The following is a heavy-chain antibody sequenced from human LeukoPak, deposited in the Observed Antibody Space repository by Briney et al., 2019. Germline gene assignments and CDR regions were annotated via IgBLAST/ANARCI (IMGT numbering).Heavy chain of an antibody. J-gene: IGHJ4*02. CDR2: ISAYNGNT. Sequence: ASVKVSCKASGYTFTGYYMHWVRQAPGQGLEWMGWISAYNGNTNYAQKLQGRVTMTTDTSTSTAYMELRSLRSDDTAVYYCARDDVWFGVLPFDYWGQGTLVTVSS. CDR3: ARDDVWFGVLPFDY. CDR1: GYTFTGYY. V-gene: IGHV1-18*04. D-gene: IGHD3-10*01.